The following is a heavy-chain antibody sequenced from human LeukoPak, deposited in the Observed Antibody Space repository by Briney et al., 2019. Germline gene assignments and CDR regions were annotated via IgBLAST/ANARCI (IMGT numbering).Heavy chain of an antibody. CDR3: ARDYYDSSGYFDWHFQH. V-gene: IGHV3-23*01. CDR2: ISGTGGTT. Sequence: GGSLRLSCAASGFTFSNYGMNWVRQAPGKGLEWVSRISGTGGTTFYADSVKGRFTISRDNSKNTLYLQMNSLRAEDTAVYYCARDYYDSSGYFDWHFQHWGQGTLVTVSS. CDR1: GFTFSNYG. D-gene: IGHD3-22*01. J-gene: IGHJ1*01.